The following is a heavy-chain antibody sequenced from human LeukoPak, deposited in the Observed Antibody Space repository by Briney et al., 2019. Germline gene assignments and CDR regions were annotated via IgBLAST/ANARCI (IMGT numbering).Heavy chain of an antibody. J-gene: IGHJ3*01. Sequence: GGSLRLSCAASGFTFSSYSMNWVRQAPGKGLEWVSSISSSSSYIHYADSVKGRFTISRDNAKNSLYLQMNSLRAEDTAVYYCARDPPYGGSFCWGQGTMVTVSS. CDR3: ARDPPYGGSFC. V-gene: IGHV3-21*01. CDR2: ISSSSSYI. CDR1: GFTFSSYS. D-gene: IGHD4-23*01.